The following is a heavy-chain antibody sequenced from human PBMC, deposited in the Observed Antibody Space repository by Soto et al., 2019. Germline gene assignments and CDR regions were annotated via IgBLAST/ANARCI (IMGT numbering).Heavy chain of an antibody. J-gene: IGHJ3*01. Sequence: QMHLVESGGGVVQPGRSLRLSCAASGFTFGAYTMHWVRQAPGKGLEWVAVISYDGNSERYTDPVKGRFTVARDNSKSTMYLPVNSLRAEGTAVYYWGRDGYSGRSDGLDVWGEGTMVTVSS. CDR1: GFTFGAYT. CDR2: ISYDGNSE. CDR3: GRDGYSGRSDGLDV. V-gene: IGHV3-30*14. D-gene: IGHD1-26*01.